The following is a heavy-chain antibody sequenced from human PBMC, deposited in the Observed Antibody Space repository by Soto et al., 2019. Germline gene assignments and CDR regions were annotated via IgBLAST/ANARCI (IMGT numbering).Heavy chain of an antibody. J-gene: IGHJ6*02. CDR2: IYSGGST. CDR3: ARDKIVLVPAAMRVNYYGMDV. CDR1: GFTVSSNY. Sequence: EVQLVESGGGLIQPGGSLRLSCAASGFTVSSNYMSWVRQAPGKGLEWVSVIYSGGSTYYADSVKGRFTISRDNSKNTQYLQMNSLRAEDTAVYYCARDKIVLVPAAMRVNYYGMDVWGQGTTVTVSS. V-gene: IGHV3-53*01. D-gene: IGHD2-2*01.